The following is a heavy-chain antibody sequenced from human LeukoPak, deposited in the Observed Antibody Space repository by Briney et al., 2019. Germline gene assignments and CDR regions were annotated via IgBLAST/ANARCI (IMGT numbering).Heavy chain of an antibody. V-gene: IGHV3-74*01. Sequence: GGSLRLSCAASGIAFSNHWMHWVRQAPGKGLEWVSWINNDGSYAVYADSVRARFTISRDNAKNTLYLQMNSLRPEDSAVYYCARDRPHNWFDPWGQGTLVTVSS. J-gene: IGHJ5*02. CDR3: ARDRPHNWFDP. CDR2: INNDGSYA. CDR1: GIAFSNHW.